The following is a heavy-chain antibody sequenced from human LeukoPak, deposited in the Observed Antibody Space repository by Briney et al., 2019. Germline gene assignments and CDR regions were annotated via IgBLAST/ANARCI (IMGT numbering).Heavy chain of an antibody. Sequence: AGGSLRLSCAASGFRFSSYWMSWVRQAPGKGLEWVANMNQAGSEKYYVDSVKGRFTISRDDAKNSLYLQMNSMRAEDTAVYYCARDGGRLGSYPWGQGTLVTVSS. CDR2: MNQAGSEK. CDR1: GFRFSSYW. D-gene: IGHD3-10*01. V-gene: IGHV3-7*04. CDR3: ARDGGRLGSYP. J-gene: IGHJ5*02.